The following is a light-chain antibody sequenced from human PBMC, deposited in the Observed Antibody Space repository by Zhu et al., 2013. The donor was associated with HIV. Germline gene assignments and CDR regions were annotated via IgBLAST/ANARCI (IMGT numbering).Light chain of an antibody. J-gene: IGKJ4*01. CDR2: GAS. Sequence: IQMTQSPSTLSASVGDRVTITCRASQNIDDWVAWFQQKPGKAPKLLIHGASSLMSGVPSRFSGSGSATEFTLTVSSLQADDFATYYCQQFNSYPLTFGGGTKVEIK. CDR3: QQFNSYPLT. CDR1: QNIDDW. V-gene: IGKV1-5*01.